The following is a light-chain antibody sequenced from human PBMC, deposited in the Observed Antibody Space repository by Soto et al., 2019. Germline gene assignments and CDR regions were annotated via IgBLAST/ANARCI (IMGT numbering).Light chain of an antibody. Sequence: IQMTQSPSSLSASVGDRVTITCQASQDISNYLNWYQQKPGKAPKLLIYDASNLETGVPSRFSGSGSGTDFTFTISSLQPEDIATYYCQQYDILPLTFGGGAKVDIK. CDR1: QDISNY. J-gene: IGKJ4*01. CDR3: QQYDILPLT. CDR2: DAS. V-gene: IGKV1-33*01.